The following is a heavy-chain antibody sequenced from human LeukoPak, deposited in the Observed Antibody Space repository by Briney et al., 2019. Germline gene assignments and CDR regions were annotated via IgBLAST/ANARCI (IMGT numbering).Heavy chain of an antibody. D-gene: IGHD5-24*01. CDR1: GYTFTGYY. V-gene: IGHV1-2*02. Sequence: ASVKVSRKASGYTFTGYYMHWVRQAPGQGLEWMGWITPSGGTNYPQKFQGRVAITRDTSITTAYMDLSRLTSDDTAVYYCARDRYGDGFAHFDYWGQGALVTVSS. CDR2: ITPSGGT. J-gene: IGHJ4*02. CDR3: ARDRYGDGFAHFDY.